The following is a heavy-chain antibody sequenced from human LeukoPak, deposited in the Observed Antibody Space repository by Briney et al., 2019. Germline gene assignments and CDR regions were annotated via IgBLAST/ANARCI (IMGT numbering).Heavy chain of an antibody. CDR3: AKDEKGYYHDTSGYPDAFDI. Sequence: GTSVKVSCKASGFTYTISSAVQWVRQTRGQRLEWIGWIAVGGGHTKYAQKFQERLTITRDMSTNTAYMELSSLRSEDTAVYYCAKDEKGYYHDTSGYPDAFDIWGQGTMVTVSS. CDR1: GFTYTISSA. D-gene: IGHD3-22*01. J-gene: IGHJ3*02. CDR2: IAVGGGHT. V-gene: IGHV1-58*01.